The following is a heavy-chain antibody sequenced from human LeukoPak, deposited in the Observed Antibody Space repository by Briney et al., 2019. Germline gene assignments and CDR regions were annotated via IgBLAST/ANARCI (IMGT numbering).Heavy chain of an antibody. CDR3: ARHSSYALYYFDY. J-gene: IGHJ4*02. CDR1: VYTFTSYY. V-gene: IGHV1-46*03. Sequence: GASVKVSCKASVYTFTSYYMHCVRQAPGQGLEWMGIINPSGGSTSYAQKFQGRVTMTRDTSTSTVYMELSSVRSEETAVYYCARHSSYALYYFDYWGQGTLVTVSS. CDR2: INPSGGST. D-gene: IGHD2-2*01.